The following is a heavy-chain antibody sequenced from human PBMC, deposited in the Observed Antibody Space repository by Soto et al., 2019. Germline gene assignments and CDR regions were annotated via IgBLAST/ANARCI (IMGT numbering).Heavy chain of an antibody. CDR2: ISGGGDST. J-gene: IGHJ4*02. CDR3: AKWDGYADY. V-gene: IGHV3-23*01. CDR1: GFTFSSNS. D-gene: IGHD2-2*01. Sequence: EVPLLESGGGLVQPGGSLRLSCAASGFTFSSNSLTWVRQAPGKGLEWVSGISGGGDSTFYADSVKGRFTISRDNSKNTVFLQMNSLRADDTAVYYCAKWDGYADYWGQGTLVTVSS.